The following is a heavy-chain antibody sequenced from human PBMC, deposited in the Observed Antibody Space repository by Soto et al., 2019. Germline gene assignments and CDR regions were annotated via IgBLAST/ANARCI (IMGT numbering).Heavy chain of an antibody. V-gene: IGHV3-49*04. J-gene: IGHJ5*01. Sequence: QPVGSLRLSCTASGFTFGDYAMRWVRQAPGKGLEWVGFIRSKAYGGTTEYAASVKGRFTISRDDSKSIAYLQMNSLKTEDTAVYYCTRMNGDYDLNWFVPGGQGTLVTVSS. CDR3: TRMNGDYDLNWFVP. D-gene: IGHD4-17*01. CDR1: GFTFGDYA. CDR2: IRSKAYGGTT.